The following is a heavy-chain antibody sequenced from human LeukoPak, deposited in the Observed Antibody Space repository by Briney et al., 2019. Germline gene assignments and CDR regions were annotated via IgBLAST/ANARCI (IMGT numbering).Heavy chain of an antibody. Sequence: GGSLRLSCVASGFTFSSYGMHWVRQAPGKGLEWVAVIWYDGSNKYYADSVKGRFTISRDNSKNTLYLQMNSLRAEDTAVYYCARSRLRAYFDYWGQGTLVTVSS. CDR3: ARSRLRAYFDY. CDR1: GFTFSSYG. D-gene: IGHD4-17*01. V-gene: IGHV3-33*01. J-gene: IGHJ4*02. CDR2: IWYDGSNK.